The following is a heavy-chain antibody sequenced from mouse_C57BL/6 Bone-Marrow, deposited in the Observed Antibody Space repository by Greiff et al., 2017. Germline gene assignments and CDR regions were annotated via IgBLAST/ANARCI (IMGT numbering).Heavy chain of an antibody. CDR2: IYPGSGST. CDR1: GYTFTSYW. J-gene: IGHJ2*01. V-gene: IGHV1-55*01. CDR3: ARFSYYYGSSYFDY. D-gene: IGHD1-1*01. Sequence: QVQLQQPGAELVKPGASVKMSCKASGYTFTSYWITWVKPRPGQGLEWIGDIYPGSGSTNYNEKFMSKATLSLDSSSSTAYMLLSILTSEDSAVYYCARFSYYYGSSYFDYWGQGTTLTVSS.